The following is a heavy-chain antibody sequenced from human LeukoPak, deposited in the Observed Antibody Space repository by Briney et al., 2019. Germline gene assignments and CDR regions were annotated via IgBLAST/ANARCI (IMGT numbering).Heavy chain of an antibody. V-gene: IGHV3-23*01. CDR2: ISGSGGST. D-gene: IGHD4-23*01. CDR1: GFTFSSYA. Sequence: GRSLRLSCAASGFTFSSYAMSWVRQAPGKGLEWVSAISGSGGSTYYADSVKGRSTISRDNSKNTLYLQMNSLRAEDTAVYYCAKAFMTTVVTPHWFDPWGQGTLVTVSS. CDR3: AKAFMTTVVTPHWFDP. J-gene: IGHJ5*02.